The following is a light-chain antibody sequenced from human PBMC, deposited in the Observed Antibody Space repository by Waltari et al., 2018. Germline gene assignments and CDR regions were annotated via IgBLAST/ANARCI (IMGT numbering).Light chain of an antibody. CDR1: QSIRTW. V-gene: IGKV1-5*03. CDR3: QQYNTYSTYT. CDR2: STS. Sequence: DIQMTQSPSILSASVGDRVTINCRASQSIRTWLAWYQQKPGKAPKLLLYSTSNLETGVPSRFSGSGSGTEFSLTISSLQPDDFATYYCQQYNTYSTYTFGQGTKLEIK. J-gene: IGKJ2*01.